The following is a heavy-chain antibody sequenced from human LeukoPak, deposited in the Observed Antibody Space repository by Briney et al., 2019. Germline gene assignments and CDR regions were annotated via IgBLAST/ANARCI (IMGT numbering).Heavy chain of an antibody. Sequence: GGTLRLSCAASGFTFSRNGMTWVRQAPGKGLEWVSAISGSGGNTYYADSVKGRFTISRDNSKNTLYLQMNSLRAEDTAVYYCAKVRGLGELSLYAYFDYWGQGTLVTVSS. V-gene: IGHV3-23*01. D-gene: IGHD3-16*02. CDR1: GFTFSRNG. CDR2: ISGSGGNT. J-gene: IGHJ4*02. CDR3: AKVRGLGELSLYAYFDY.